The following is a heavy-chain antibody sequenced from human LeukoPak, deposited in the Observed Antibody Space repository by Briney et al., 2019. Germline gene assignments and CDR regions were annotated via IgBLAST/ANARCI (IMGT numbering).Heavy chain of an antibody. CDR2: ISHSGST. Sequence: SETLSLTCAVYGGSFSGYYWSWIRQPPGKGLEWIGEISHSGSTNYNPSLKSRVTISVDTSKNQFSLKLSSVTAADTAVYYCARGGGNKGYYFDYWGQGTLVTVSS. D-gene: IGHD4-23*01. V-gene: IGHV4-34*01. CDR1: GGSFSGYY. J-gene: IGHJ4*02. CDR3: ARGGGNKGYYFDY.